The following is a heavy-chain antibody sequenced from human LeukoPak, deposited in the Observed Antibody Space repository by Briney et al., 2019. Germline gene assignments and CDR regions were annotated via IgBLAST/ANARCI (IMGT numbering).Heavy chain of an antibody. V-gene: IGHV1-2*02. CDR3: ARGCRKRSYSSSYGY. Sequence: ASVKVSCKASGYTFTGYYMHWVRQAPGQGLEWMGGINPNSGGTNYAQKFQGRATMTRDTSISTAYMELSRLRSDDTAVYYCARGCRKRSYSSSYGYWGQGTLVTVSS. J-gene: IGHJ4*02. CDR1: GYTFTGYY. CDR2: INPNSGGT. D-gene: IGHD6-6*01.